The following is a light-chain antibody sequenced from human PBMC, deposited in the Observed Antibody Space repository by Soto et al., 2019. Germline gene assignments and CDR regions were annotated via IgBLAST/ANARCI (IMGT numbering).Light chain of an antibody. V-gene: IGKV3-15*01. Sequence: ETVMTQSPATLSLSPGERATLSCRASQSVSSKLVWYQQKPGQAPRFHIYGASTRATGIPARFRGSGSGTEFTLTIDSLQSEDFAVYYCQQYNDWPPAFGGGTKVEIK. CDR2: GAS. J-gene: IGKJ4*01. CDR1: QSVSSK. CDR3: QQYNDWPPA.